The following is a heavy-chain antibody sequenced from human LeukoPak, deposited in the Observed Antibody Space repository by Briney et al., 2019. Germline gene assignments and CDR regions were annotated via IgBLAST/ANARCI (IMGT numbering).Heavy chain of an antibody. D-gene: IGHD3-22*01. CDR1: GGSFSGYY. CDR3: ARGGEVKYYYDSSGYYFS. J-gene: IGHJ5*02. CDR2: INHSGST. Sequence: SETLSLTCAVYGGSFSGYYWSWIRQPQGKGLEWIGEINHSGSTNYHPSLKSRVTISVDTSKNQFSLKLSSVTAADTAVYYCARGGEVKYYYDSSGYYFSWGQGTLVTVSS. V-gene: IGHV4-34*01.